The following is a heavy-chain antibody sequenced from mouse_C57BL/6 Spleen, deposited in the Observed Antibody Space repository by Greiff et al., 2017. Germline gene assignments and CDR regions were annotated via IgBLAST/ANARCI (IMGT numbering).Heavy chain of an antibody. Sequence: VQLQQPGAELARPGASVKLSCKASGYTFTSYGISWVKQRTGQGLEWIGEIYPRSGNTYYNEKFKGKATLTADKSSSTAYMELRSLTSEDSAVYFCAREGGDYEDYAMDYWGQGTSVTVSS. J-gene: IGHJ4*01. CDR2: IYPRSGNT. CDR3: AREGGDYEDYAMDY. CDR1: GYTFTSYG. V-gene: IGHV1-81*01. D-gene: IGHD2-4*01.